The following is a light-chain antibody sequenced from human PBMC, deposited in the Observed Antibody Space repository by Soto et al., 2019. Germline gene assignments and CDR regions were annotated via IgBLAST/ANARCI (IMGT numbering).Light chain of an antibody. Sequence: EIGLTQSPATLSLSPGERATLSCRASQSVSSYLAWYQQKPGQAPRLLIYDASNRATGIPARFSGSGSGTDFTLTISSLEPEDFAVYYCQQRSNWPPLTFGGGTKVEMK. J-gene: IGKJ4*01. CDR3: QQRSNWPPLT. CDR2: DAS. V-gene: IGKV3-11*01. CDR1: QSVSSY.